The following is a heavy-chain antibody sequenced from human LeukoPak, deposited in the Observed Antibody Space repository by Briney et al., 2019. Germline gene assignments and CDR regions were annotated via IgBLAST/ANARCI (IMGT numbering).Heavy chain of an antibody. J-gene: IGHJ4*02. CDR1: GYTSTGYY. D-gene: IGHD3-3*01. CDR3: ARRYDFWSGYPTAFDY. CDR2: INPNSGGT. V-gene: IGHV1-2*02. Sequence: ASVKVSCKASGYTSTGYYMHWVRQAPGQGLEWMGFINPNSGGTSYAQKFQARVTMTRDTSISTAYMELSGLRSDDTAVYYCARRYDFWSGYPTAFDYWGQGTLVTVSS.